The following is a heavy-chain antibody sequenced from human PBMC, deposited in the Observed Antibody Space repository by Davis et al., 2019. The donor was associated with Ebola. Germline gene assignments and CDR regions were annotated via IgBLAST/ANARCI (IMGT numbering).Heavy chain of an antibody. D-gene: IGHD3-16*01. CDR2: ISSSSSYI. J-gene: IGHJ4*02. CDR1: GFTLSSYG. V-gene: IGHV3-21*04. CDR3: AREGGY. Sequence: GESLKISCAASGFTLSSYGMHWVRQAPGKGLEWVSSISSSSSYIYYADSVKGRFTISRDNAKNSLYLQMNSLRAEDTATYYCAREGGYWGQGTLVTVSP.